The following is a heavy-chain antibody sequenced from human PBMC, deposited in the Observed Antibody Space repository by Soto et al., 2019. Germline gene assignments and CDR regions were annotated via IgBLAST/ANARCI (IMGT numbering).Heavy chain of an antibody. J-gene: IGHJ4*02. Sequence: GGSLRLSCAVSGFTFSNAWMGWVRQAPGKGLEWVGRIKSETDGGATDYAAPVRGRFTISRDDSRDTLYLQMDSLKTEDTGVYYCCTDGGSGWKWTDYWGQGTQVPFS. V-gene: IGHV3-15*07. CDR2: IKSETDGGAT. CDR1: GFTFSNAW. CDR3: CTDGGSGWKWTDY. D-gene: IGHD6-19*01.